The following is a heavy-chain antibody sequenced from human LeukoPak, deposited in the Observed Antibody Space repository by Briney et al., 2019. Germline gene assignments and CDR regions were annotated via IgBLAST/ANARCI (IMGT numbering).Heavy chain of an antibody. CDR2: ISAYNGNT. CDR1: GYTFTSYG. CDR3: ARAMYYDILTGYYLPNNWFDP. V-gene: IGHV1-18*01. D-gene: IGHD3-9*01. J-gene: IGHJ5*02. Sequence: ASVKVSCKASGYTFTSYGISWVRQAPGQGLEWRGWISAYNGNTNYAQKLQGRVTMTTDTSTSTAYMELRSPRSDDTAVYYCARAMYYDILTGYYLPNNWFDPWGQGTLVTVSS.